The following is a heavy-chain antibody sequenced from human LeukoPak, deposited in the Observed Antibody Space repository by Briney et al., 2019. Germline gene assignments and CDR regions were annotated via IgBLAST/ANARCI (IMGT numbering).Heavy chain of an antibody. Sequence: PGRSLRLSCAASGFTFSSFALHWVRQAPGKGLEWVAVISYEDGSNKYYADSVKGRFTISRDNSKHTVYLQMNSLRTEDTAVYYCARESGGNTPYYFDYWGQGTLATVSS. D-gene: IGHD2-2*02. V-gene: IGHV3-30*04. CDR3: ARESGGNTPYYFDY. CDR2: ISYEDGSNK. CDR1: GFTFSSFA. J-gene: IGHJ4*02.